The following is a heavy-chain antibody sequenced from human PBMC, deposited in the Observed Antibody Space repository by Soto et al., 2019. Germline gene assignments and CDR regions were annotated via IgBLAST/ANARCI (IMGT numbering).Heavy chain of an antibody. D-gene: IGHD3-10*01. CDR3: ARGGGFGEQYSDAFDI. V-gene: IGHV3-13*01. CDR1: GFTFSFYD. CDR2: IGTAGHA. J-gene: IGHJ3*02. Sequence: EVQLVESGGGLVQAGGSLRLSCAASGFTFSFYDMHWVRQAIGKGLEWVSVIGTAGHAYYAGSVKGRFTITRENAKNSLSLQMNSLRDGDTAVYYCARGGGFGEQYSDAFDIWGQGTMVTVSS.